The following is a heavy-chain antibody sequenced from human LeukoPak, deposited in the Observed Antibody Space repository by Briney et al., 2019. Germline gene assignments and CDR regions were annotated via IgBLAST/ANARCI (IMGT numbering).Heavy chain of an antibody. CDR2: ISSSGSTI. D-gene: IGHD6-6*01. Sequence: GGYLRLYCAASGFTFSDYYMSWIRQAPGKGLEWVSYISSSGSTIYYADSVKGRFTISRDNAKNSLYLQMNSLRAEDTAVYYCARDRDSSSSYNWFDPWGQGTLVTVSS. V-gene: IGHV3-11*01. CDR3: ARDRDSSSSYNWFDP. J-gene: IGHJ5*02. CDR1: GFTFSDYY.